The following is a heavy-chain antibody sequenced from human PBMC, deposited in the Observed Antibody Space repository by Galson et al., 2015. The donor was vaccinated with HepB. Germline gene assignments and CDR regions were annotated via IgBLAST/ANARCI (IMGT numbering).Heavy chain of an antibody. D-gene: IGHD3-10*01. CDR2: IWYDGSNK. V-gene: IGHV3-33*06. Sequence: SLRLSCAASGFTFSSYGMHWVRQAPGKGLEWVAVIWYDGSNKYYADSVKGRFTISRDNSKNTLYLQMNSLRAEDTAVYYCAKAPLWVVSEAFDIWGQGTMVTVSS. CDR3: AKAPLWVVSEAFDI. J-gene: IGHJ3*02. CDR1: GFTFSSYG.